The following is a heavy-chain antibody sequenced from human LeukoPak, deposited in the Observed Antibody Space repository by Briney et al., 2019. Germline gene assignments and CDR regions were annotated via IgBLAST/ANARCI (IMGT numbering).Heavy chain of an antibody. D-gene: IGHD2-15*01. CDR2: ISAYNGNT. CDR1: GYTFTSYG. Sequence: GASVKVSCKASGYTFTSYGISWVRQAPGRGLEWMGWISAYNGNTNYAQKLQGRVTMTTDTSTSTAYMELRSLRSDGTAVYYCARDHCSGGSCYGYYYYGMDVWGQGTTVTVSS. V-gene: IGHV1-18*01. J-gene: IGHJ6*02. CDR3: ARDHCSGGSCYGYYYYGMDV.